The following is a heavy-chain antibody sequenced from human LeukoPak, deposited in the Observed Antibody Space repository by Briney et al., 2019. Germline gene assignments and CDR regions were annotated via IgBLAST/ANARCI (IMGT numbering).Heavy chain of an antibody. CDR2: VYYTGST. CDR1: GGYISSYY. Sequence: SETLSLTCTVSGGYISSYYWSWIRQPPGEGLEWIGYVYYTGSTYYNPSLKSRVTISVDTSKNQFSLKLSSVTAADTAVYYCARGLVGARFDPWGQGTLVTVSS. CDR3: ARGLVGARFDP. D-gene: IGHD1-26*01. V-gene: IGHV4-59*12. J-gene: IGHJ5*02.